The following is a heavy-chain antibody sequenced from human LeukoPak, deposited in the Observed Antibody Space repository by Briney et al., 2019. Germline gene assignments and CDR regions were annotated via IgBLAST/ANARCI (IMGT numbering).Heavy chain of an antibody. D-gene: IGHD3-22*01. J-gene: IGHJ3*02. Sequence: ASVKVSCKASGYTFTSYGISWVRQAPGQGLEWMGWISAYNGNTNYAQKLQGRVTMTTDTSTSTAYMELRSLRSDDTAVYYCAKTYCYDSSGLNAFDIWGQGTMVTVSS. CDR1: GYTFTSYG. CDR2: ISAYNGNT. CDR3: AKTYCYDSSGLNAFDI. V-gene: IGHV1-18*01.